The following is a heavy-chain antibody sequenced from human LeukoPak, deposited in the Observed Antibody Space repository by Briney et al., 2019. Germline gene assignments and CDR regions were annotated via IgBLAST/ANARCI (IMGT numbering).Heavy chain of an antibody. CDR2: IYSGGST. Sequence: PGGSLRLSCAASGFTVSSNYMSWVRQAPGKGLEWVSVIYSGGSTYHADSVKGRFTISRDNSKNTLYLQMNSLRAEDTAVYYCARLPRPLLRYFDWFLDYWGQGTLVTVSS. D-gene: IGHD3-9*01. V-gene: IGHV3-66*04. CDR1: GFTVSSNY. J-gene: IGHJ4*02. CDR3: ARLPRPLLRYFDWFLDY.